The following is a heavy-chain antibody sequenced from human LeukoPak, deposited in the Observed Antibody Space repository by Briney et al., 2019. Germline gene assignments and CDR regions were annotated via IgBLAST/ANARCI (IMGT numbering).Heavy chain of an antibody. V-gene: IGHV3-48*03. J-gene: IGHJ6*04. CDR3: AELGITMIGGV. CDR1: GFTFRNYA. CDR2: ISSSGSTI. D-gene: IGHD3-10*02. Sequence: GGSLRLSCAASGFTFRNYAMNWVRQAPGKGLEWVSYISSSGSTIYYADSVKGRFTISRDNAKNSLYLQMNSLRAEDTAVYYCAELGITMIGGVWGKGTTVTISS.